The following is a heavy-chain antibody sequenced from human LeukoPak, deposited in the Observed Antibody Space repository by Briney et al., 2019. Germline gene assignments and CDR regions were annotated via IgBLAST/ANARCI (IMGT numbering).Heavy chain of an antibody. D-gene: IGHD2-2*01. V-gene: IGHV3-48*01. CDR2: ISSSSSTI. J-gene: IGHJ4*02. CDR3: ARAGFYFVVPAAIDY. Sequence: GGSLRLSCAASGFTFDDYAMHWVRQAPGKGLEWVSYISSSSSTIYYADPVKGRFTISRDNAKNSLYLQMNSLRAEDTAVYYCARAGFYFVVPAAIDYWGQGTLVTVSS. CDR1: GFTFDDYA.